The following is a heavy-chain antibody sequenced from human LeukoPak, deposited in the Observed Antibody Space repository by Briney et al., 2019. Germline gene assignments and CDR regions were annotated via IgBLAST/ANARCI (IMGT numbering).Heavy chain of an antibody. CDR1: GFTFSDHH. CDR3: ARGYRDFDL. J-gene: IGHJ2*01. V-gene: IGHV3-72*01. Sequence: GGSLRLSCAASGFTFSDHHMDWVRQAPGKGLEWVGRVRKKAKGYTTEYAASVKGRFTISRDDSKNSVFLQMNSLKTEDTALYYCARGYRDFDLWGRGTLVTVSS. CDR2: VRKKAKGYTT. D-gene: IGHD3-16*02.